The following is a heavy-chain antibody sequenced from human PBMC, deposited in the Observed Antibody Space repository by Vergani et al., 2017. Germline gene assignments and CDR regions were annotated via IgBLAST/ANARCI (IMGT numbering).Heavy chain of an antibody. J-gene: IGHJ2*01. V-gene: IGHV4-59*01. CDR1: GGSISSYY. CDR3: ASNEYYDSSGYYQGRGDYCYFDL. CDR2: IYYSGST. D-gene: IGHD3-22*01. Sequence: QVQLQESGPGLVKPSETLSLTCTVSGGSISSYYWSWIRQPPGKGLEWIGYIYYSGSTNYNPSLKSRVTISVDTSKNQFSLKLSSVTAADTAVYYCASNEYYDSSGYYQGRGDYCYFDLWGRGTLVTVSS.